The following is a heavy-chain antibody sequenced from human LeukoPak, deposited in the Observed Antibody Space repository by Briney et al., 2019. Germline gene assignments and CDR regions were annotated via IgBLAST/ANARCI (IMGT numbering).Heavy chain of an antibody. CDR2: INHSGST. Sequence: PSETLSLTCAVYGGSFSGYYWSWIRQPPGKGLEWIGEINHSGSTNYNPSLKSRVTISVDRSKNQFSLRLTSVTAADTAVYYCARVRWDSSSSEDYWGQGTPVTVSS. J-gene: IGHJ4*02. CDR1: GGSFSGYY. D-gene: IGHD6-6*01. CDR3: ARVRWDSSSSEDY. V-gene: IGHV4-34*01.